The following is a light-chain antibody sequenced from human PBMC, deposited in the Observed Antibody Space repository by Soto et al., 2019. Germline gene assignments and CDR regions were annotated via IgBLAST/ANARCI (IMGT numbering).Light chain of an antibody. CDR1: QSVSSSY. V-gene: IGKV3-20*01. CDR2: GAS. CDR3: QQYVTSPWT. J-gene: IGKJ1*01. Sequence: EIVLTQSPGTLSLSPGERATLSCRASQSVSSSYLAWYQQKPGQAPRLLIYGASSRATGTPDRFSGTGSGTDFTLTISRLEPEDFAVYYCQQYVTSPWTFGQGTKVEIK.